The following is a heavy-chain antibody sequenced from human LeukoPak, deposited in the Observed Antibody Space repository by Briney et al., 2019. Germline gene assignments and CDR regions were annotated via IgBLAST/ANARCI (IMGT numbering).Heavy chain of an antibody. V-gene: IGHV3-74*01. CDR2: ISGDARTT. CDR1: GFTFGSHW. D-gene: IGHD6-19*01. J-gene: IGHJ4*02. Sequence: GGSLRLSCAASGFTFGSHWMHWVRQAPGKGLVWVSRISGDARTTTYADSVKGRFTIFRDNAKNTLYLQMNSLRAEDTALYYCVRDRAVAGTEDFYFDFWGQGTLVTVSS. CDR3: VRDRAVAGTEDFYFDF.